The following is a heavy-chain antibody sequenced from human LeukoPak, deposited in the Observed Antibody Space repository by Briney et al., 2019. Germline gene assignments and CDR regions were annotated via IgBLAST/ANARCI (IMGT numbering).Heavy chain of an antibody. V-gene: IGHV1-2*02. D-gene: IGHD1-26*01. CDR1: GYTFTGYY. J-gene: IGHJ4*02. CDR3: ARDLVGSGSTENFGY. Sequence: AASVKVSCKASGYTFTGYYMHWVRQAPGQGLEWMGWINPNSGGTNYAQKFQGRVTMTRDTSISTAYMELSRLRSDDTAVYYCARDLVGSGSTENFGYWGQGTLVTVSS. CDR2: INPNSGGT.